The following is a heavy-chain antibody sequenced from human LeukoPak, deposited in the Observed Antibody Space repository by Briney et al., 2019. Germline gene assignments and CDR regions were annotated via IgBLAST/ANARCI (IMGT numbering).Heavy chain of an antibody. CDR1: GGSFSGYY. Sequence: SETLSLTCAVYGGSFSGYYWSWIRQPPGKGLEWIGEINHSGSTNYNPSLKSRVTISVDTSKNQFSLKLSSVTAADTAVYYCASGWSRSWYYFDYWGQGTLVTVSS. J-gene: IGHJ4*02. D-gene: IGHD6-13*01. V-gene: IGHV4-34*01. CDR3: ASGWSRSWYYFDY. CDR2: INHSGST.